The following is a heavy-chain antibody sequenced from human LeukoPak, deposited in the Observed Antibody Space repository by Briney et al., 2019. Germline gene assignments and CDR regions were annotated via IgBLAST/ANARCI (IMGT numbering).Heavy chain of an antibody. CDR2: IWSDGSDK. V-gene: IGHV3-33*03. CDR3: AKDAQRGFDYSNSLQN. D-gene: IGHD4-11*01. Sequence: GGSLRLSCAASGFTFSHYGMHWVRQAPGAGLEWVAAIWSDGSDKYYAESVKGRFTISRDNSKNSLFLQMSSLRAEDTAVYYCAKDAQRGFDYSNSLQNWGQGILVTVSS. J-gene: IGHJ1*01. CDR1: GFTFSHYG.